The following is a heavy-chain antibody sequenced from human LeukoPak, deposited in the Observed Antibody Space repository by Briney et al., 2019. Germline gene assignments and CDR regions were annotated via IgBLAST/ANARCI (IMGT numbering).Heavy chain of an antibody. CDR1: GFTFSNYA. Sequence: GGSLRLSCAASGFTFSNYAMHWVRQAPGKGLEWVAVISYDGDYKYYPDSVKGRFTISRDNSKNTLSLQMNSLRVEDTAVYYCAKDRSSGCLDYWGQGTLATVSS. CDR2: ISYDGDYK. J-gene: IGHJ4*02. D-gene: IGHD6-19*01. CDR3: AKDRSSGCLDY. V-gene: IGHV3-30*18.